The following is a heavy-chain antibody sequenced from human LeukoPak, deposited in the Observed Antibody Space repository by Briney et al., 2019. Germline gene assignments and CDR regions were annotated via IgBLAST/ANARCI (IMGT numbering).Heavy chain of an antibody. Sequence: GGSLTLSRSASGFTFSSYAMHWVRQAPGKGLEYVSAISSTGSSTYYADSVKGRFTISRDNSKNTLYLQMSSLRAEDTSVYYCVKAPRTTVVGFDIWGDGRLGSVSS. J-gene: IGHJ3*02. CDR1: GFTFSSYA. D-gene: IGHD4-11*01. CDR3: VKAPRTTVVGFDI. CDR2: ISSTGSST. V-gene: IGHV3-64D*09.